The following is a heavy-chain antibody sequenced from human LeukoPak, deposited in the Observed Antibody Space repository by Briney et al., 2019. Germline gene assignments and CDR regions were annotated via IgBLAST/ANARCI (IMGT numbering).Heavy chain of an antibody. D-gene: IGHD1-1*01. CDR3: AKVVLETRNGMDV. Sequence: GGSLRLSCAASGFTVSNNYMIWVRQAPGKGLEWVSLIYSNGVTNYADSVKGRFTISRDSAKNMLYLQMSSLRVEDTAVYYCAKVVLETRNGMDVWGQGTTVAVSS. V-gene: IGHV3-66*01. J-gene: IGHJ6*02. CDR2: IYSNGVT. CDR1: GFTVSNNY.